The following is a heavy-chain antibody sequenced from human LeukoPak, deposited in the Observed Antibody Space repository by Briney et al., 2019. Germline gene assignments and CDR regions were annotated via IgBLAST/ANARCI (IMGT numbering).Heavy chain of an antibody. Sequence: GGSLRLSCAASGFTVSSNYMSWVRQAPGKGLEWVSVIYSGGSTYYADSVKGRFTISRDNSKNTLYLQMNSLRAEDTAVYYCAKDSILPYYGSGSYPVNWFDPWGQGTLVTVSS. CDR2: IYSGGST. CDR1: GFTVSSNY. D-gene: IGHD3-10*01. V-gene: IGHV3-66*01. CDR3: AKDSILPYYGSGSYPVNWFDP. J-gene: IGHJ5*02.